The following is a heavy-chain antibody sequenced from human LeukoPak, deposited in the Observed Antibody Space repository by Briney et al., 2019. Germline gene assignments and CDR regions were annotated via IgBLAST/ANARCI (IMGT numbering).Heavy chain of an antibody. CDR3: AKGSDYYGSGSYYPH. CDR2: ISGSGGST. D-gene: IGHD3-10*01. J-gene: IGHJ4*02. V-gene: IGHV3-23*01. Sequence: GGTLRLSCAASGFTFSSYGMSWVRQAPGKGLEWVSAISGSGGSTYYADSVKGRFTISRDNSKNTLYLQMNSLRAEDTAVYYCAKGSDYYGSGSYYPHWGQGTLVTVSS. CDR1: GFTFSSYG.